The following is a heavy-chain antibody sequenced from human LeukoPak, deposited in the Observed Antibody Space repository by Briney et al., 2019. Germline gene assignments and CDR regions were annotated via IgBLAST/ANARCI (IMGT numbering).Heavy chain of an antibody. CDR3: ATGYSTLSNSQKSWYYYYMDV. J-gene: IGHJ6*03. D-gene: IGHD6-13*01. Sequence: GASVKVSCKASGGTFSSYAISWVRQAPGQGLEWMGGIIPIFGTANYAQKFRGRVTITADKSTSTAYMELSSLRSEDTAVYYCATGYSTLSNSQKSWYYYYMDVWGKGTTVTVSS. CDR2: IIPIFGTA. CDR1: GGTFSSYA. V-gene: IGHV1-69*06.